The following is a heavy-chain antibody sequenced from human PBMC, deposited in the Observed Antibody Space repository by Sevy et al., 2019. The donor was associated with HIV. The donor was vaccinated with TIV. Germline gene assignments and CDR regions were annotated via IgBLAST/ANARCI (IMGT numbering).Heavy chain of an antibody. V-gene: IGHV3-66*01. J-gene: IGHJ6*02. CDR1: GFTVSGNY. Sequence: GGSLRLSCEASGFTVSGNYMAWVRLAPGKGLESVSLIDSGGSTYYADSVKGRFTISRDNAKNTLYLQMNPLRAEDTAVYFCARDRYYDASGYYYYYYGMDVWGQGTTVTVSS. CDR3: ARDRYYDASGYYYYYYGMDV. D-gene: IGHD3-22*01. CDR2: IDSGGST.